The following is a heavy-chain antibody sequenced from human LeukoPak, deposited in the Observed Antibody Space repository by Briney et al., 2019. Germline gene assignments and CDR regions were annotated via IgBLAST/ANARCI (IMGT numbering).Heavy chain of an antibody. Sequence: ASVKVSCKPSGYTFTSYGINWVRQATGQGLEWMGWMNPNSGNTGYAQRFQGRVTITRNTSISTAYMELSSLTSEDTAVYYCARQVGYCSSTSCDPPYYVHVWGKGTTVTVSS. V-gene: IGHV1-8*03. CDR1: GYTFTSYG. J-gene: IGHJ6*03. D-gene: IGHD2-2*01. CDR2: MNPNSGNT. CDR3: ARQVGYCSSTSCDPPYYVHV.